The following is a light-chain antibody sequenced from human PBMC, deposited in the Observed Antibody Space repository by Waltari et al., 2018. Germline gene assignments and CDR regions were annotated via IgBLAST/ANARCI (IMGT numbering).Light chain of an antibody. Sequence: EIVLTQSPATLSLSPGERATLSCRASQSVSSYLAWYQQKPGQAPRLVISDTSNRATGIPARFSGSGSGTDFTLTITSLEPEDFAVYYCQQRSDWPLTFGGGTKVEIK. J-gene: IGKJ4*01. V-gene: IGKV3-11*01. CDR3: QQRSDWPLT. CDR1: QSVSSY. CDR2: DTS.